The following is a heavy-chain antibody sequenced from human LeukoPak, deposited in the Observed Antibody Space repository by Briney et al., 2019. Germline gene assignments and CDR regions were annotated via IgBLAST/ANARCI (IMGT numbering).Heavy chain of an antibody. CDR1: GYTFTSYY. D-gene: IGHD2-2*01. J-gene: IGHJ6*02. Sequence: ASVKVSCKASGYTFTSYYMHWVRQAPGQGLAWMGIINPRGGRTSYAQKFQGRVTMTRDTSTSTVYMELSSLRSEDTAVYYCARNIVVVPAAEIYYYYYGMDVWGQGTTVTVSS. CDR3: ARNIVVVPAAEIYYYYYGMDV. CDR2: INPRGGRT. V-gene: IGHV1-46*01.